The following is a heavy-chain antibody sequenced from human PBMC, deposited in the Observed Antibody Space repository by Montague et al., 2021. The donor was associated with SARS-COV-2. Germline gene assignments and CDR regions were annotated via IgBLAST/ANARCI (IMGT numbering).Heavy chain of an antibody. D-gene: IGHD5-24*01. CDR3: ARDRTFRDGYLDAFEI. CDR2: IYHSGTT. Sequence: SETLSLTCTVSGYSISSGYYWGWIRKFPGKGLEWIGSIYHSGTTYYNPSLKSRVTISVDTSKNQFSLKMYPVTAADTAQFYCARDRTFRDGYLDAFEIWGQGTMATVSS. J-gene: IGHJ3*02. CDR1: GYSISSGYY. V-gene: IGHV4-38-2*02.